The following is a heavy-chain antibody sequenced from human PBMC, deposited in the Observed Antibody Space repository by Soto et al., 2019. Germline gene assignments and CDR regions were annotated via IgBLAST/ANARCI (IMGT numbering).Heavy chain of an antibody. D-gene: IGHD2-21*01. V-gene: IGHV4-34*01. CDR1: GASLSDNY. J-gene: IGHJ5*02. CDR2: INHSGNT. CDR3: ARGRGEFDG. Sequence: PSETLSLTCAVYGASLSDNYCNWLRQPPGKGLEWIGEINHSGNTNYNPSLRSRVTISIDTSKNQLSLNLRSVSAADTAVYYCARGRGEFDGWGQGTPVTVSS.